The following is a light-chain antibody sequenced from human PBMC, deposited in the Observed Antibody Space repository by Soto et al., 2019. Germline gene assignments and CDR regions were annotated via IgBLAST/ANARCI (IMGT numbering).Light chain of an antibody. CDR3: QQYYSYPQLT. V-gene: IGKV3-15*01. CDR1: QSVGSN. J-gene: IGKJ4*01. CDR2: GAS. Sequence: EIVMTQCPATLSVYPGDRATLSCRASQSVGSNLAWYQQKPGQAPRLLIYGASTRVTGIPARFSGSGSGTEFTLTISILQSEDFAVYHCQQYYSYPQLTFGGGTKADVK.